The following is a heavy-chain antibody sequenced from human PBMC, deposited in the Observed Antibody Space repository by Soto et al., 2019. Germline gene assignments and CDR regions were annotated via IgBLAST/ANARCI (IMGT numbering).Heavy chain of an antibody. Sequence: EVQLLESGGGLVQPGGSLRLSCAASGFTFSSYAMSWVRQAPGKGLEWVSAISGSGGSTYYADSVKGRFTISRDNSKNTLYLQMNSLRAEDTAVYYCAKANSSSWDWGDYYYYYMDVWGKGTTVTVSS. V-gene: IGHV3-23*01. CDR1: GFTFSSYA. CDR2: ISGSGGST. CDR3: AKANSSSWDWGDYYYYYMDV. J-gene: IGHJ6*03. D-gene: IGHD6-13*01.